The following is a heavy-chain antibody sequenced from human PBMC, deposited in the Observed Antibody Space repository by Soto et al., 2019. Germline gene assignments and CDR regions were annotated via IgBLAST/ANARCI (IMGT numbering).Heavy chain of an antibody. V-gene: IGHV4-59*08. CDR1: GGSISGYY. Sequence: SETLSLTCTVSGGSISGYYWSWIRQPPGKRLEWIRYIYYTGSTNYNPSIRSPVNISIDTSKNQLSLQLSSVTAADTAVYFCARYPRLDCWGQGTLVTVSS. J-gene: IGHJ4*02. CDR2: IYYTGST. CDR3: ARYPRLDC.